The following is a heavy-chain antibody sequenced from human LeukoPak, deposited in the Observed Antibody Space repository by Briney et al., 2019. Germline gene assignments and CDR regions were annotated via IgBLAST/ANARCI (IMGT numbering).Heavy chain of an antibody. CDR3: ARSGNYGGGWFDP. J-gene: IGHJ5*02. Sequence: SETLSLTCTVSGGSISSSSYYWGWIRQPPGKGLEWIGRIYTSGSTNYNPSLKSRVTISVDTSKNQFSLKLSSVTAADTAVYYCARSGNYGGGWFDPWGQGTLVTVSS. V-gene: IGHV4-39*07. D-gene: IGHD1-7*01. CDR1: GGSISSSSYY. CDR2: IYTSGST.